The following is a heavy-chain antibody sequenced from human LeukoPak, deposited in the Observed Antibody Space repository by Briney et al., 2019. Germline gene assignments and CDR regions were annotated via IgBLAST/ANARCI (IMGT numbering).Heavy chain of an antibody. Sequence: PSETLSLTCAVYGGSFSGYYWSRIRQPPGKGLEWIGEINHSGSTNYNPSLKSRVTISVDTSKNQFSLKLSSVTAADMAVYYCATYYDILTGYFYWGQGTLVTVSS. CDR2: INHSGST. CDR3: ATYYDILTGYFY. D-gene: IGHD3-9*01. J-gene: IGHJ4*02. V-gene: IGHV4-34*01. CDR1: GGSFSGYY.